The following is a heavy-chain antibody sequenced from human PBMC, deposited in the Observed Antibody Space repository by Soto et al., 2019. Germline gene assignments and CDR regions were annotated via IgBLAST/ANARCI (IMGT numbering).Heavy chain of an antibody. CDR2: IYYSGST. D-gene: IGHD2-21*01. CDR3: ARRFSCCGGDCYVY. J-gene: IGHJ4*02. Sequence: QLQLQESGPGLVKPSETLSLTCTVSGGSISSSSYYWGWIRQPPGKGLEWSGSIYYSGSTYYNPSLTSRVTRAVDTSKNRFSLKLGSVTAADTAVYYCARRFSCCGGDCYVYWGQGTLVTVSS. V-gene: IGHV4-39*01. CDR1: GGSISSSSYY.